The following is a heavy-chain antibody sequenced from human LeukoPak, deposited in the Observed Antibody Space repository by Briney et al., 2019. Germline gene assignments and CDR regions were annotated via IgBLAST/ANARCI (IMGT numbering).Heavy chain of an antibody. CDR3: AKNPGADSGSYYSFFQAMNDAFDI. J-gene: IGHJ3*02. CDR1: GFTFSSYG. D-gene: IGHD1-26*01. CDR2: ISYDGSNK. V-gene: IGHV3-30*18. Sequence: GRSLRLSCAASGFTFSSYGMHWVRQAPGKGLEWVAVISYDGSNKYYADSVKGRFTISRDNSKNTLYLQMNSLRAEDTAVYYCAKNPGADSGSYYSFFQAMNDAFDIWGQGIMVTVSS.